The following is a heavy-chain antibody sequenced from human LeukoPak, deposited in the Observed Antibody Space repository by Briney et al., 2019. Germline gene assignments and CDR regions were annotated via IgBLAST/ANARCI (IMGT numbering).Heavy chain of an antibody. CDR2: INYSGST. Sequence: SETLSLTCAVYGGSFSGYYWSWIHQPPGKGLEWIGEINYSGSTNYNPSLKSRVTISADTSKNQFSLKLSSVTAADTAVYYCARAPHIVVVVAATPYYYGMDVWGKGTTVTVSS. J-gene: IGHJ6*04. V-gene: IGHV4-34*01. CDR3: ARAPHIVVVVAATPYYYGMDV. CDR1: GGSFSGYY. D-gene: IGHD2-15*01.